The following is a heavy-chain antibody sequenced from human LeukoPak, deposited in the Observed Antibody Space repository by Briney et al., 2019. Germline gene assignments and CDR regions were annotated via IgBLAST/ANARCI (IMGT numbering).Heavy chain of an antibody. V-gene: IGHV4-34*01. Sequence: PSETLSLTCAVYGGSFSGYYWSWIRQPPGKGLEWIGEINHSGSTNYNPSLKSRVTISVDTSKNQFSLKLSSVTAADTAVYYCARNTNYDFWSGLDPSQYYFDYWGQGTLVTVSS. D-gene: IGHD3-3*01. CDR1: GGSFSGYY. J-gene: IGHJ4*02. CDR3: ARNTNYDFWSGLDPSQYYFDY. CDR2: INHSGST.